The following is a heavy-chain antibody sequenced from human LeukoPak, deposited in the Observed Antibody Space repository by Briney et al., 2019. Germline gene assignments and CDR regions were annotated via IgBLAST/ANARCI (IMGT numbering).Heavy chain of an antibody. D-gene: IGHD6-13*01. CDR3: AKQGAAASFDY. J-gene: IGHJ4*02. CDR1: GYTFTGYY. V-gene: IGHV1-2*02. CDR2: INSYSGGT. Sequence: ASVKVSCKASGYTFTGYYMHWVRQAPGQGFEWMGWINSYSGGTNYAQKFQGRVTLTRDTSISTAYMELNTLRSDDTAVYYCAKQGAAASFDYWGQGTLATVSS.